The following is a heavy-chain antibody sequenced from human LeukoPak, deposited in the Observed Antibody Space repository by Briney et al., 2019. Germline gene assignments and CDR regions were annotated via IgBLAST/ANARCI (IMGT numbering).Heavy chain of an antibody. J-gene: IGHJ6*03. CDR3: ARDGDYYYYYMDV. CDR2: INWNGGST. V-gene: IGHV3-20*04. Sequence: PGGSLRLSRAASGFTFDDYGMSWVRQAPGKGLEWVSGINWNGGSTGYADSVKGRFTISRDNAKNSLYLQMNSLRAEDTALYYCARDGDYYYYYMDVWGKGTTVTVSS. CDR1: GFTFDDYG. D-gene: IGHD3-10*01.